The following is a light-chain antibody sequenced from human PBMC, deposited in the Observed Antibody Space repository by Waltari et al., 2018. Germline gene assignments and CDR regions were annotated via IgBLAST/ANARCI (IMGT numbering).Light chain of an antibody. CDR1: QSLVHSDGNTY. V-gene: IGKV2-30*02. CDR2: QVS. J-gene: IGKJ1*01. Sequence: DVVMTQSPLSLPVTLGQPASISCRSTQSLVHSDGNTYLNWFQQRPGQSPRRLIYQVSNRDSGVPDRFSGSGSCTDFTLRISRVEAEDVGVYFCMQGTLWPRWTFGQGTKVEIK. CDR3: MQGTLWPRWT.